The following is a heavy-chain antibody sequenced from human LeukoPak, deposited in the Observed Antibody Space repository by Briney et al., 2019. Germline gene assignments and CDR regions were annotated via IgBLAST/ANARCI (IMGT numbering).Heavy chain of an antibody. V-gene: IGHV3-74*01. Sequence: GGSLRLSCAPSGFTFSNFWMHWVRQTPGKGLVWVSRINTDGSNTIYADSVKGRFTISRDNAKNTLYLQMNSLRAEDTAVYYCATDQSVAGPTTADYWGQGTLVTVSS. CDR3: ATDQSVAGPTTADY. CDR1: GFTFSNFW. CDR2: INTDGSNT. J-gene: IGHJ4*02. D-gene: IGHD1-26*01.